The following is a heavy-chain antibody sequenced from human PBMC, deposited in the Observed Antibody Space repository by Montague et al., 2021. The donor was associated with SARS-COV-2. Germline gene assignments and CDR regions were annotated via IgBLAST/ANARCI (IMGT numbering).Heavy chain of an antibody. V-gene: IGHV4-4*02. CDR3: ASTGSLRGSSWLSKYWYFDL. CDR2: IYHSGST. D-gene: IGHD6-13*01. CDR1: GGSIRSNNW. Sequence: SETLSLTCAVYGGSIRSNNWWSWVRQPPGKGLEWVGEIYHSGSTNYNPSLTSRVTMSVDKSENQFSLKLNSLTAADTAVYYCASTGSLRGSSWLSKYWYFDLWGRGSMVTVSS. J-gene: IGHJ2*01.